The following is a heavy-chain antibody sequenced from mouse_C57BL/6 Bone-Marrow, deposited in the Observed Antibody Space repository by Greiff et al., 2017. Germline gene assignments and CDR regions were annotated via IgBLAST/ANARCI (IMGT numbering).Heavy chain of an antibody. CDR2: IDPEDGDT. J-gene: IGHJ3*01. CDR3: TTWGVVVPRFSY. V-gene: IGHV14-1*01. D-gene: IGHD1-1*01. CDR1: GFNIKDYY. Sequence: EVQLQQSGAELVRPGASVKLSCTASGFNIKDYYMHWVKQRPEQGLEWIGRIDPEDGDTEYAPKFQGKATMTADTSSNTAYLQLSSLTSEDTAVYYCTTWGVVVPRFSYRGQRTLVTVPA.